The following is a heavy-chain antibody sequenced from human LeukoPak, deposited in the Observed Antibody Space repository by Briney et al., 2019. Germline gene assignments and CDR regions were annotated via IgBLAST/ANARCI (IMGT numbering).Heavy chain of an antibody. CDR1: GFTFSDYY. V-gene: IGHV3-23*01. CDR2: ISGSGGST. CDR3: AKGYGGYGIDY. Sequence: GGSLRLSCAASGFTFSDYYMSWIRQAPGKGLEWVSAISGSGGSTYYADSVKGRFTISRDNSKNTLYLQMNSLRAEDTAVYYCAKGYGGYGIDYWGQGTLVTVSS. D-gene: IGHD4-17*01. J-gene: IGHJ4*02.